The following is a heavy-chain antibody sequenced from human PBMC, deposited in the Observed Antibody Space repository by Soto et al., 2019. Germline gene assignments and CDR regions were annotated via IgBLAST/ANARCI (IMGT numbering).Heavy chain of an antibody. CDR3: ARNPVVPAAISWWFDP. D-gene: IGHD2-2*02. CDR2: IYYSGST. CDR1: GGSISSSSYY. V-gene: IGHV4-39*01. J-gene: IGHJ5*02. Sequence: SETLSLTCTVSGGSISSSSYYWGWIRQPPGKGLEWIGSIYYSGSTYYNPSLKSRVTISVDTSKNQFSLKLSSVTAADTAVYYCARNPVVPAAISWWFDPWGQGTLVTVSS.